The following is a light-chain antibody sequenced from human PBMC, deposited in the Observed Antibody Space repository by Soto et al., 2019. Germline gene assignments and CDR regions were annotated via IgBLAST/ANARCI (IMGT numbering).Light chain of an antibody. CDR1: SSNIGTNT. CDR3: AAWDGSLNVVL. J-gene: IGLJ3*02. Sequence: QSVLPQPPSAPGTPGQRVTISCSGSSSNIGTNTVNWYQQFPRSAPKLLMYSSNQRPSGVPDRFSGSKSGTSASLAISGLQSEDEADYYCAAWDGSLNVVLFGGGTKVTVL. CDR2: SSN. V-gene: IGLV1-44*01.